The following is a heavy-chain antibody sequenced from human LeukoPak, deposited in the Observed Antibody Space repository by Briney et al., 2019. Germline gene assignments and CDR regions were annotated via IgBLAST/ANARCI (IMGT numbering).Heavy chain of an antibody. Sequence: GGSLRLSCAASGFTFSSYSMNWVRQAPGKGLEWVSSISSSSSYIYYADSVKDRFTISRDNAKNSLYLQMNSLRAEDTAVYYCALTGLSEYSSSSGYFDYWGQGTLVTVSS. CDR2: ISSSSSYI. J-gene: IGHJ4*02. V-gene: IGHV3-21*01. CDR3: ALTGLSEYSSSSGYFDY. CDR1: GFTFSSYS. D-gene: IGHD6-6*01.